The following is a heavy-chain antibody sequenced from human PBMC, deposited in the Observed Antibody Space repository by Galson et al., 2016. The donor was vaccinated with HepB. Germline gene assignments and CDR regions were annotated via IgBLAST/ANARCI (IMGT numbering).Heavy chain of an antibody. J-gene: IGHJ6*02. V-gene: IGHV3-30-3*01. D-gene: IGHD3-10*01. CDR3: AREGELLTKIYYYYGMDV. Sequence: SLRLSCAASGFTFTTHSLHWVRQAPGKGLEWVALTSYDGGNKYYADSVEGRFTISRDNSKNTLYLQMNGLRTEDVALYFCAREGELLTKIYYYYGMDVWGQGTTVTVSS. CDR1: GFTFTTHS. CDR2: TSYDGGNK.